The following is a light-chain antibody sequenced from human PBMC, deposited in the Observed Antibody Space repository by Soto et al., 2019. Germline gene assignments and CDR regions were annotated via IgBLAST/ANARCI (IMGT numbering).Light chain of an antibody. V-gene: IGLV2-14*03. CDR1: SSDVGGYNY. Sequence: QSALTQPASVSGSPGQSITISCTGTSSDVGGYNYVSWYQQHPGKAPKLMIYDVGNRPSGVSNRFSGSKSGNTASLTSSGLQAEDEADYYCSSYTSSSTYVMFGGGTKLTVL. CDR2: DVG. J-gene: IGLJ3*02. CDR3: SSYTSSSTYVM.